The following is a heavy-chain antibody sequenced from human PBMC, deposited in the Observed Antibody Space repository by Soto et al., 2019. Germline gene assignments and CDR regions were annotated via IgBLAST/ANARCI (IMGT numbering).Heavy chain of an antibody. CDR3: ARTKSSTSCYLRY. J-gene: IGHJ4*02. Sequence: ASETLSLTCAVYGGSFSGYYWSWIRQPPGKGLEWIGEINHSGSTNYNPSLKSRVTISVDTSKNQFSLKLSSVTAADTAVYYCARTKSSTSCYLRYWGQGTLVTVSS. CDR2: INHSGST. V-gene: IGHV4-34*01. D-gene: IGHD2-2*01. CDR1: GGSFSGYY.